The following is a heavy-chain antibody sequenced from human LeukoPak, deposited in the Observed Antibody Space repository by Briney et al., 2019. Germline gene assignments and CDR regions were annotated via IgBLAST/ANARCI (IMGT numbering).Heavy chain of an antibody. D-gene: IGHD3-9*01. J-gene: IGHJ4*02. Sequence: PGGSLRLSCAASGFTFKSYRVNWVRQAPGKGLEWVSSISITSKYIYYADSVKGRFTISRDNAKNSLYLQMSSLRAEDTAMYYCTRENNPAESLDWLPGVYWGQGTLVIVSS. CDR1: GFTFKSYR. CDR3: TRENNPAESLDWLPGVY. V-gene: IGHV3-21*01. CDR2: ISITSKYI.